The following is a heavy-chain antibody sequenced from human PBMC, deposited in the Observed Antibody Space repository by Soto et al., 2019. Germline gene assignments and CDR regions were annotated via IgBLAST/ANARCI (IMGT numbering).Heavy chain of an antibody. V-gene: IGHV3-48*01. CDR1: EATTRSYT. CDR2: ISSSSSTI. Sequence: SEATTRSYTRIPSRHCPEKGQEWVSYISSSSSTIYYADSVKGRFTISRDNAKNPLDLQMNSLRSEDTAVYYCAGRSGYCSSTSCYFFFYGYYSY. D-gene: IGHD2-2*01. J-gene: IGHJ6*01. CDR3: AGRSGYCSSTSCYFFFYGYYSY.